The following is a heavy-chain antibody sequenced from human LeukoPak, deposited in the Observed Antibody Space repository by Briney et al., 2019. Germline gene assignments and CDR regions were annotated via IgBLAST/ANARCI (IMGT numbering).Heavy chain of an antibody. CDR3: AKNGDRGAYCSGCSCYPYYYYYMDV. Sequence: GGSLRLSCAASGFTFSSYGISWVRQAPGKGLEWVSAISASGGTTYYADSVKGHFTISRDNSKNTLYLQMNSLSAEDTAVYYCAKNGDRGAYCSGCSCYPYYYYYMDVWGKGTTVTISS. V-gene: IGHV3-23*01. CDR1: GFTFSSYG. D-gene: IGHD2-15*01. CDR2: ISASGGTT. J-gene: IGHJ6*03.